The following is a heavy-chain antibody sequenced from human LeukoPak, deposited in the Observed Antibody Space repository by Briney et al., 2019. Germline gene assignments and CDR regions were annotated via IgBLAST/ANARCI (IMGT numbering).Heavy chain of an antibody. V-gene: IGHV4-34*01. D-gene: IGHD6-19*01. CDR2: INHSGST. Sequence: PSETLSLTCAVYGGSFSAYYWSWIRQPPGKGLEWIGEINHSGSTNYNPSLKSRVTISVDTSKNQFSLKLSSVTAADTAVYYCARGLRTGYSSGWGRTRFDPWGQGTLVTVSS. CDR3: ARGLRTGYSSGWGRTRFDP. J-gene: IGHJ5*02. CDR1: GGSFSAYY.